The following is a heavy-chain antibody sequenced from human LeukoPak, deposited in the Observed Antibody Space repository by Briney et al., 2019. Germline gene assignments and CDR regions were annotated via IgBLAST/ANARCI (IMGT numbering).Heavy chain of an antibody. D-gene: IGHD3-9*01. V-gene: IGHV4-34*01. CDR3: ARAAGRYFDWLYFDY. J-gene: IGHJ4*02. Sequence: SETLSLTCAVYGGSFSGYYWSWIRQPPGKGLEWIGEINHSGSTNYNPSLKSRVTISVDTSKNQFSLKLSSVTAADTAVYYCARAAGRYFDWLYFDYWGQGTLVTVSS. CDR1: GGSFSGYY. CDR2: INHSGST.